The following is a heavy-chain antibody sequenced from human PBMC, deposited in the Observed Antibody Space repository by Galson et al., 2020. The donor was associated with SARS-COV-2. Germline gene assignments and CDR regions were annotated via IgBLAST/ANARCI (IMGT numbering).Heavy chain of an antibody. V-gene: IGHV3-9*01. CDR1: GFTFDDYA. Sequence: TGGSLRLSCAASGFTFDDYAMHWVRQAPGKGLEWVSGISWNSGSIGYADSVKGRFTISRDNAKNSLYLQMNSLSAEDTALYYCAKRRFGDWSFDYWGQGTLVTASS. CDR2: ISWNSGSI. J-gene: IGHJ4*02. D-gene: IGHD3-10*01. CDR3: AKRRFGDWSFDY.